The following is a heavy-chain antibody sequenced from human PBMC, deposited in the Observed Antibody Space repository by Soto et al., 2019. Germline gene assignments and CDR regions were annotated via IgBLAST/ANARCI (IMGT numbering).Heavy chain of an antibody. Sequence: GGSLRLSCAASGFTFTSYAMHWFRQAPGTWPEWVAVISSEERGKVYADSVKGRFSISRDNSKNTAYLQMHSLRTGDAPCYYLERSQESDGTDCYRAFDPWGQGXLVTV. CDR3: ERSQESDGTDCYRAFDP. D-gene: IGHD1-26*01. V-gene: IGHV3-30*04. J-gene: IGHJ3*01. CDR1: GFTFTSYA. CDR2: ISSEERGK.